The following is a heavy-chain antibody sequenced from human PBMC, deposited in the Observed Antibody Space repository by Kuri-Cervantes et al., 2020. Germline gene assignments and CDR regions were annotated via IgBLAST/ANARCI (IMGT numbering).Heavy chain of an antibody. J-gene: IGHJ4*02. CDR3: AKDWGSTSEVDY. D-gene: IGHD2-2*01. CDR2: ISYDGSNK. Sequence: GESLKISCAASGFTVSSYGMHWVRQAPGKGLEWVAVISYDGSNKYYADSVKGRFTISRDNSKNTLYLQMNSLRAEDTAVYYCAKDWGSTSEVDYWGQGTLVTVSS. V-gene: IGHV3-30*18. CDR1: GFTVSSYG.